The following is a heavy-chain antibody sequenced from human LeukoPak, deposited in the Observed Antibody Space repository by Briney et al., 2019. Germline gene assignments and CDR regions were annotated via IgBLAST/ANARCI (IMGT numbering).Heavy chain of an antibody. CDR2: INHSGST. CDR1: GGSFSGYY. CDR3: ARVRRGYYGSGSYYNGHWFDP. Sequence: SETLSLTCAVYGGSFSGYYWSWIRQPPGKGLEWIGEINHSGSTNYNPSLKSRVTISVDTSKNQFSLELSSVTAADTAVYYCARVRRGYYGSGSYYNGHWFDPWGQGTLVTVSS. V-gene: IGHV4-34*01. J-gene: IGHJ5*02. D-gene: IGHD3-10*01.